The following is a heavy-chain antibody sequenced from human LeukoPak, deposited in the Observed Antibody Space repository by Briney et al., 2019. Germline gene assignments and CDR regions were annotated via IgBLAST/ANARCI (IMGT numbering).Heavy chain of an antibody. D-gene: IGHD3-3*01. CDR1: GFTFNNYW. CDR2: IKSDGSEK. J-gene: IGHJ3*02. CDR3: ASPEWLPDSIDI. V-gene: IGHV3-7*01. Sequence: GGSLRLSCAGSGFTFNNYWMTWVRQAPGEGLEWVASIKSDGSEKYYVDSVKGRFTISRDNARNSLYLQMNSLRAEDTAVYYCASPEWLPDSIDIWGQGTMVTISS.